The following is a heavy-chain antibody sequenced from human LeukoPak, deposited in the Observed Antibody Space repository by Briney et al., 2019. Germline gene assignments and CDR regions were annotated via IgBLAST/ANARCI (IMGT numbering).Heavy chain of an antibody. J-gene: IGHJ4*02. V-gene: IGHV3-48*03. CDR2: ISSSGSTI. CDR1: GFTFSSYE. Sequence: GGSLRLSCAASGFTFSSYEMNWVRQAPGKGLEWVSYISSSGSTIYYADSVKGRFTISRDNAKNSLYLQMNSLRAEDTAVYYCARDSYSGSYFGYWGQGTLVTVSS. CDR3: ARDSYSGSYFGY. D-gene: IGHD1-26*01.